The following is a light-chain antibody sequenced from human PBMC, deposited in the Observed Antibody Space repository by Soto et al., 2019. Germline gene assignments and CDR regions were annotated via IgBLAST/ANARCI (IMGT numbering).Light chain of an antibody. CDR2: EIS. CDR1: SNDIGGYDY. J-gene: IGLJ1*01. CDR3: SSCTPTRPYV. V-gene: IGLV2-14*01. Sequence: QSAPTQPASVSGSPGQSITISCTGTSNDIGGYDYVSWYQQYPGKAPKLIIYEISSRPSGVSNRFSGSKSGSTASLTISGLQAEDEADYYCSSCTPTRPYVFGTGTKLTVL.